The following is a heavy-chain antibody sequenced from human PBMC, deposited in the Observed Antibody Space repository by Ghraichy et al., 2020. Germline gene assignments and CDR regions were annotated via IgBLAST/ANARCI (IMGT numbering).Heavy chain of an antibody. CDR3: TREYTNGYDLTSSYYYYYYGLDV. CDR2: INSDGRNT. CDR1: GFIFSSYW. J-gene: IGHJ6*02. V-gene: IGHV3-74*01. D-gene: IGHD2-8*01. Sequence: GALRLSCAASGFIFSSYWMHWVRQAPGKGLVWVSHINSDGRNTNYADSVKGRFTISRDNAKNTLYLQMNSLRAEDTAVYYCTREYTNGYDLTSSYYYYYYGLDVWGRGTTVTVSS.